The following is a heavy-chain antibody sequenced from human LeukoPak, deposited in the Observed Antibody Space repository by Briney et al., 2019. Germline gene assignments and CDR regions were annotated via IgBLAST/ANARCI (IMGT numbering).Heavy chain of an antibody. J-gene: IGHJ4*02. V-gene: IGHV3-11*01. CDR3: ARDYFDIVVVPAAVFDY. CDR2: ISSSGSTI. D-gene: IGHD2-2*01. Sequence: GGSLRLSCAASGFTFSDYYMSWIRQAPGKGLEWVSYISSSGSTIYYADSVKGRFTISRDNAKNSLYLQMNSLRAEDTAVYYCARDYFDIVVVPAAVFDYWGQGTLVTVSS. CDR1: GFTFSDYY.